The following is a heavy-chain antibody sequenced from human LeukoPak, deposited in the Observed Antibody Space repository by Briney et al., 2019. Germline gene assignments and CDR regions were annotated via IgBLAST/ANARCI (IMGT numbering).Heavy chain of an antibody. CDR2: IYYSGST. V-gene: IGHV4-39*07. D-gene: IGHD3-16*02. CDR3: ATESYYDYVWGSYRASDAFDI. CDR1: GGSFSTYY. J-gene: IGHJ3*02. Sequence: SETLSLTCTVSGGSFSTYYWGWIRQPPGKGLEWIGSIYYSGSTYYNPSLKSRVTISVDTSKNQFSLKPSSVTAADTAVYYCATESYYDYVWGSYRASDAFDIWGQGTMVTVSS.